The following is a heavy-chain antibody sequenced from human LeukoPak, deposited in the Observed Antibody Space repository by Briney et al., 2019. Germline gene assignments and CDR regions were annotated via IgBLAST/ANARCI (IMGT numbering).Heavy chain of an antibody. CDR3: AKGPNYGDYVNFDY. CDR1: GFSFSSYA. J-gene: IGHJ4*02. Sequence: GGSLRLSCAASGFSFSSYAMSWVRQAPGKGLEWVSAISGSGGSTYYADSVKGRFTISRDNSKNTLYLQMNSLRAEDTAVYYCAKGPNYGDYVNFDYWGQGTLVTVSS. V-gene: IGHV3-23*01. D-gene: IGHD4-17*01. CDR2: ISGSGGST.